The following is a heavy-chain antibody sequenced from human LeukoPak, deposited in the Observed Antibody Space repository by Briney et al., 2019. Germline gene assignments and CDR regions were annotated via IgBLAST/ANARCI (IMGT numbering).Heavy chain of an antibody. CDR1: GYTFTSYG. V-gene: IGHV1-18*01. D-gene: IGHD1-26*01. CDR2: ISAYNGNT. J-gene: IGHJ4*02. Sequence: ASVKVSCKASGYTFTSYGISWVRQAPGQGLEWMGWISAYNGNTNYAQKLQGRVTMTTDTSTSAAYMELRSLRSDDTAVYYCAREEVGAYYFDYWGQGTLVTVSS. CDR3: AREEVGAYYFDY.